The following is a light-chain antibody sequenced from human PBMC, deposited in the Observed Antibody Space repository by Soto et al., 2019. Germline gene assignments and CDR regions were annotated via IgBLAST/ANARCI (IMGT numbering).Light chain of an antibody. CDR3: QQSFSTPT. Sequence: ENVLTQSPGTLSLSPGERATLSCRASQSVTSSYLAWYQQKPGQAPRLLIYDASNRATGIPARFSGSGSGTDFTLTISGLQSEDFATYYCQQSFSTPTFGQGTRLEIK. J-gene: IGKJ5*01. CDR1: QSVTSSY. V-gene: IGKV3D-20*02. CDR2: DAS.